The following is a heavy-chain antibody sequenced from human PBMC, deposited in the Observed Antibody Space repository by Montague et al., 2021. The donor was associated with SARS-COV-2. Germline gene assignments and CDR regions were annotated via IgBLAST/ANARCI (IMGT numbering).Heavy chain of an antibody. CDR1: GGSINSYY. Sequence: SETLSLTCAVSGGSINSYYWSWIRQPPGKGLEWIGYIYYSGSTIYNPSLKSRVTISIDTSKNQFSLKLNSVTAADTAVCYCAGRPTPSYSSGWYPFYYAMDVWGQGTTVTVSS. CDR2: IYYSGST. D-gene: IGHD6-19*01. CDR3: AGRPTPSYSSGWYPFYYAMDV. J-gene: IGHJ6*02. V-gene: IGHV4-59*01.